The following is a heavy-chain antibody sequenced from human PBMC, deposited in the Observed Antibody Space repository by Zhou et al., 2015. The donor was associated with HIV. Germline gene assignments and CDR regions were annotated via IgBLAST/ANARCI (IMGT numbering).Heavy chain of an antibody. V-gene: IGHV3-21*04. CDR2: ISSSDTYI. J-gene: IGHJ4*03. Sequence: EVELVESGGRPGQAWGGSLRLSCEASGFSFSDYTMNWVRQAPGKGLEWVSSISSSDTYIYYGDSVKGRFTISRDNAKNSMFLQMNGLGADDSALYFCARGSQWLAFNLWGPGTLVTVSS. CDR1: GFSFSDYT. CDR3: ARGSQWLAFNL. D-gene: IGHD6-19*01.